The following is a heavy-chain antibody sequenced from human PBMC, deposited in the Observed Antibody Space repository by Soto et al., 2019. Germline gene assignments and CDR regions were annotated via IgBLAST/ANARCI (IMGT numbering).Heavy chain of an antibody. CDR3: AKIPPGYSYGYFYFDY. V-gene: IGHV3-23*01. D-gene: IGHD5-18*01. Sequence: GGSLRLSCAASGFTLSSYAMSWVRQAPGKGLEWVSAISGGGGGTYYADSVKGQFTISRDNSRNTLHLQMSSLRAEDTAVYYCAKIPPGYSYGYFYFDYWGQGTLVTVSS. J-gene: IGHJ4*02. CDR1: GFTLSSYA. CDR2: ISGGGGGT.